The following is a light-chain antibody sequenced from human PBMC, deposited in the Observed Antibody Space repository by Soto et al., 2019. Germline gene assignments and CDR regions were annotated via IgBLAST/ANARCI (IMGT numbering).Light chain of an antibody. V-gene: IGLV2-14*01. CDR1: SGDVGSYNF. CDR2: DVS. J-gene: IGLJ2*01. CDR3: SSYTSTSTLV. Sequence: QCGLTQPASVSGSPGQSIAISCTGTSGDVGSYNFVSWYQQHPGKAPKLMIYDVSARPPGVSNRFSGSKSGNTASLTISGLQAEDEADYYCSSYTSTSTLVFGGGTKVTVL.